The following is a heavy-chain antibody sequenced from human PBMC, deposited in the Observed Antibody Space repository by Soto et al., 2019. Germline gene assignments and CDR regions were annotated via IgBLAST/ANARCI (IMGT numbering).Heavy chain of an antibody. CDR2: LYYSGST. CDR3: ASFPTISQVDY. D-gene: IGHD1-1*01. CDR1: GGSISSSSYY. V-gene: IGHV4-39*01. Sequence: QLQLQESGPGLVKPSETLSLTCTVSGGSISSSSYYWGWIRQPPGKGLVWIGRLYYSGSTYYNPTLKSRVTISVDTSKNQFSMKLSSMTAADTAVYYCASFPTISQVDYWGQGTLVTVSS. J-gene: IGHJ4*02.